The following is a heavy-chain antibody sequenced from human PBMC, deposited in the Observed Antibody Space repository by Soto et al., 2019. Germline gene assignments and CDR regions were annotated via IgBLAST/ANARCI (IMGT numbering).Heavy chain of an antibody. J-gene: IGHJ4*02. CDR1: GYSFTGYY. Sequence: HEHLVQSGAEVKRPGASLKVSCKASGYSFTGYYIHWVRQAPGQGLEWMGWINPDSGDTNYAQNFQGSVTLTSDTSISTASMDLTSLTSDDTAVYYCARGDYGTGGYPFPYFDYWGQGTLVIVSS. CDR3: ARGDYGTGGYPFPYFDY. D-gene: IGHD2-8*02. CDR2: INPDSGDT. V-gene: IGHV1-2*02.